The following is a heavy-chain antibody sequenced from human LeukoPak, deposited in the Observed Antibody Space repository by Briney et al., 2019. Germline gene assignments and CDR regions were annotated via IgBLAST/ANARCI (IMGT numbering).Heavy chain of an antibody. CDR1: GGSFSGYY. V-gene: IGHV4-34*01. D-gene: IGHD3-10*01. CDR2: INHSGST. Sequence: SETLSLTCAVYGGSFSGYYWSWIRQPPGKGLEWIGEINHSGSTNYNPSLKSRVTISVDTSKNQFSLKLSSVTAADTAVYYCARGSGPPMESREIDYWGQGTLVTVSS. CDR3: ARGSGPPMESREIDY. J-gene: IGHJ4*02.